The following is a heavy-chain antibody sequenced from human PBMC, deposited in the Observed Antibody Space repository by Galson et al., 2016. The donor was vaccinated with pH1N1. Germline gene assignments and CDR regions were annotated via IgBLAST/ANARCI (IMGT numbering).Heavy chain of an antibody. V-gene: IGHV3-23*01. CDR1: GFTFSSYA. CDR3: SKGGSLSFPHDAFDI. J-gene: IGHJ3*02. CDR2: ISGNGGNP. Sequence: SLRLSCAASGFTFSSYAINWVRQAPGKGLEWVSVISGNGGNPYYADAVKGRFTISRDNSKNTLYLQMNSLRAEDTAIYYSSKGGSLSFPHDAFDIWGQGTMVTVSS.